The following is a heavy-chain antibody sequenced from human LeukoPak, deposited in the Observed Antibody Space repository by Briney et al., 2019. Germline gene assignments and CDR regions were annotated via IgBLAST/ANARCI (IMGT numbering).Heavy chain of an antibody. D-gene: IGHD3-22*01. CDR3: ARDYYDSSGYYFY. CDR2: IYTSGST. J-gene: IGHJ4*02. Sequence: PSQTLSLTCTVSGGSISSGSYYWSWIRQPAGKGLEWIGRIYTSGSTNYNPSLKSRVTISVDTSKNQFSLKPSSVTAADTAVYYCARDYYDSSGYYFYWGQGTLVTVSS. V-gene: IGHV4-61*02. CDR1: GGSISSGSYY.